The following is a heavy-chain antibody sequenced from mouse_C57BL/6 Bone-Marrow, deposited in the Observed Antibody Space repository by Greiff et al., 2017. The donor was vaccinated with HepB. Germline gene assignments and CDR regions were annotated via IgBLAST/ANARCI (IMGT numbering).Heavy chain of an antibody. CDR3: ARSVYYRLAWFAY. CDR1: GFTFSDYG. V-gene: IGHV5-17*01. J-gene: IGHJ3*01. Sequence: EVKLVESGGGLVKPGGSLKLSCAASGFTFSDYGMHWVRQAPEKGLEWVAYISSGSSTSYYADTVKGRFTISRDNAKNTLFLQMTSLRSEDTAMYYCARSVYYRLAWFAYWGQGTLVTVSA. D-gene: IGHD1-1*01. CDR2: ISSGSSTS.